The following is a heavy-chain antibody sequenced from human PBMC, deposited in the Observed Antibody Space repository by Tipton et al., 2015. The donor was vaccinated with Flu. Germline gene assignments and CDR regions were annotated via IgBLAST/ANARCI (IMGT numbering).Heavy chain of an antibody. CDR2: VDLGNGDT. CDR3: ARGSYYYDPSVYSFFDN. V-gene: IGHV1-46*01. D-gene: IGHD3-22*01. Sequence: QLVQSGAEVKKPGAPVKVSCKTFGFNFITYYLHWVRQAPGQGLEWMGRVDLGNGDTIYAQKFQGRIIMTTDASSRTAYLELSSLRSDDTAVYYCARGSYYYDPSVYSFFDNWGRGTLVTVSS. CDR1: GFNFITYY. J-gene: IGHJ4*02.